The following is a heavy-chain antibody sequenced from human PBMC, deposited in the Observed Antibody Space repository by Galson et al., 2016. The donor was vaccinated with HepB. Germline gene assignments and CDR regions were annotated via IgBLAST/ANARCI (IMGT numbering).Heavy chain of an antibody. V-gene: IGHV4-31*03. CDR3: ARYPSARYQGDSGGYRGFDY. CDR2: IYDSRIT. D-gene: IGHD3-16*02. CDR1: GASVSGDYY. J-gene: IGHJ4*02. Sequence: TLSLTCTASGASVSGDYYWNWIRQYPGGGLEWIGYIYDSRITSYNPSLQSRVTISVDKSKNQLSRRINSVTAADTALYYCARYPSARYQGDSGGYRGFDYWGQGTLVSVSS.